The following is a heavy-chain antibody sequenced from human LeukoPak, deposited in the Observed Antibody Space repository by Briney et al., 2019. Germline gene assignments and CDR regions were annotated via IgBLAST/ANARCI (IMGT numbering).Heavy chain of an antibody. J-gene: IGHJ6*02. CDR1: GFTFSAYT. CDR2: MSGIGGFV. D-gene: IGHD4/OR15-4a*01. V-gene: IGHV3-21*01. Sequence: GGSLRLSCAASGFTFSAYTMNWVRQAPGKGLEWVSSMSGIGGFVHYADSVKGRFTISRDNAESSLYLQMNSLRAEDTAVYFCAGDDYSDSPTYYNGMDVWGQGTAVTVSS. CDR3: AGDDYSDSPTYYNGMDV.